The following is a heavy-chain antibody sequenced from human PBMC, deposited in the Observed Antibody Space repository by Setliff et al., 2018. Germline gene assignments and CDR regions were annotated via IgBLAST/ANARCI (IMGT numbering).Heavy chain of an antibody. J-gene: IGHJ4*02. Sequence: GESLKISCRGSGYRFTNYWIGWVRQMPGKGLEWMGIIYPGDSDTRYSPSFQGLVTISADKAISTAYLQWSSLKASDTAIYYCAIIDDAIMDLDYWGQGTLVTSPQ. CDR3: AIIDDAIMDLDY. CDR1: GYRFTNYW. D-gene: IGHD3-16*01. CDR2: IYPGDSDT. V-gene: IGHV5-51*01.